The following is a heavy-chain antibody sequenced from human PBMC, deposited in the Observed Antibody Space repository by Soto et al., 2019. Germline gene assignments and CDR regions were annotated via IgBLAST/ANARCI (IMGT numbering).Heavy chain of an antibody. Sequence: GGSLRLSCAASGFTFDDYAMHWVRQAPGKGLEWVSGISWNSGSIGYADSVKGRFTISRDNAKNSLYLQMNSLRAEDTALYYRAKGDFWSGFAPYYFDYWGQGTLVTVSS. CDR1: GFTFDDYA. V-gene: IGHV3-9*01. D-gene: IGHD3-3*01. CDR3: AKGDFWSGFAPYYFDY. CDR2: ISWNSGSI. J-gene: IGHJ4*02.